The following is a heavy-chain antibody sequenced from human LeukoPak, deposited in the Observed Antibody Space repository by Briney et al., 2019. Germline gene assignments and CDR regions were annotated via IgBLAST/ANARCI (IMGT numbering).Heavy chain of an antibody. D-gene: IGHD3-10*01. V-gene: IGHV7-4-1*02. Sequence: GASVKVSCKASGYTFTGYYMHWVRQAPGQGLEWMGWISTNTGKPAYAQGFTGRFVFSLDRSVSTAWLQISSLKPEDTAVYYCARDKWRVGDFDYWGQGTLVTVSS. CDR3: ARDKWRVGDFDY. CDR2: ISTNTGKP. CDR1: GYTFTGYY. J-gene: IGHJ4*02.